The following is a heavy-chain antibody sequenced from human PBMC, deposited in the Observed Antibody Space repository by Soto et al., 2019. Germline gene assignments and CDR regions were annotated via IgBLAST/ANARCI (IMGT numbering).Heavy chain of an antibody. J-gene: IGHJ4*02. D-gene: IGHD4-17*01. CDR1: GAPISSVAYY. Sequence: PSETLSLTCTVSGAPISSVAYYWSWVRQAPGKGLEWVGYIYYSGSTYYNPSLKRRLDISLDVSKNLFSLRLTSVTASDTAVYFCASVGYGVDGLSYWGPGMLVTVSS. CDR2: IYYSGST. CDR3: ASVGYGVDGLSY. V-gene: IGHV4-30-4*01.